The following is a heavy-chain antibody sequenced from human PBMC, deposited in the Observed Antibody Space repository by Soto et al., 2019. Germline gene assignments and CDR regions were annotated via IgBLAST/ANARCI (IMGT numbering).Heavy chain of an antibody. D-gene: IGHD3-10*01. J-gene: IGHJ4*02. Sequence: SETLSLTCTVSGDSMSGFYWTWIRQTPGKGLEWIGYINYVGRTSYYSPSLQSRVTISLDSSKNQFSLILSSVTAADTAVYFCARFRRNYFDYWGQGTQVTVSS. CDR3: ARFRRNYFDY. CDR1: GDSMSGFY. CDR2: INYVGRTS. V-gene: IGHV4-59*01.